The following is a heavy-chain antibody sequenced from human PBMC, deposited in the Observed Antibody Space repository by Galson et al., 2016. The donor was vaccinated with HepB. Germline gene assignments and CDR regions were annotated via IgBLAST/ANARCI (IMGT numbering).Heavy chain of an antibody. J-gene: IGHJ4*02. CDR2: ISGTSTYL. CDR3: ATSGGGYHFYYDY. V-gene: IGHV3-21*01. Sequence: SLRLSCAASGFTFNDYAMHWVRQAPGNGLEWVSSISGTSTYLYYSDSVRGRFTISRDNAKSSLYLHMSSLRAEDTAVYYCATSGGGYHFYYDYWGQGTLVTVSS. D-gene: IGHD2-21*02. CDR1: GFTFNDYA.